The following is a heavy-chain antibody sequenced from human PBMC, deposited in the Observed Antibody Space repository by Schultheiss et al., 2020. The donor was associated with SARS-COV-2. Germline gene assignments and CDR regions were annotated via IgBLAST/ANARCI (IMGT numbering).Heavy chain of an antibody. CDR2: IYYSGST. CDR3: ASRKVSVPAALPGFDY. V-gene: IGHV4-61*05. D-gene: IGHD2-2*01. J-gene: IGHJ4*02. CDR1: GGSISSSSYY. Sequence: SETLSLTCTVSGGSISSSSYYWGWIRQPPGKGLEWIGYIYYSGSTNYNPSLKSRVTISVDTSKNQFSLKLSSVTAADTAVYYCASRKVSVPAALPGFDYWGQGTLVTVSS.